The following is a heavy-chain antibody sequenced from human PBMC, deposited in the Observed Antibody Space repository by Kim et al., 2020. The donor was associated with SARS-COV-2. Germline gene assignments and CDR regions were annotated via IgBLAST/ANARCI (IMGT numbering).Heavy chain of an antibody. CDR1: GGSISSGGYY. Sequence: SETLSLTCTVSGGSISSGGYYWSWIRQHPGKGLEWVGYIYYSGSTYYNLSLKSRVTISVDTSKHQFSLKLSCVTAADTAVYYCARNIGITMIVVVTGWFDPWGQGTLVTVSS. CDR2: IYYSGST. CDR3: ARNIGITMIVVVTGWFDP. D-gene: IGHD3-22*01. J-gene: IGHJ5*02. V-gene: IGHV4-31*03.